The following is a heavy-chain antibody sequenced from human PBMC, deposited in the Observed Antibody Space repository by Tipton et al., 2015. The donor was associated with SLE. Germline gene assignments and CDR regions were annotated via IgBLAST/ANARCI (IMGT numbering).Heavy chain of an antibody. J-gene: IGHJ4*02. Sequence: TLSLTCTVSGGSISRYYWGWIRQPAGKGLEWIGRIYTGGNTKYNPSLESRVTLSVDASKDQFSLKMRSVTAADTAVYYCARDADFQWLVLDSWGQGTLVTVSS. CDR3: ARDADFQWLVLDS. V-gene: IGHV4-4*07. CDR1: GGSISRYY. D-gene: IGHD6-19*01. CDR2: IYTGGNT.